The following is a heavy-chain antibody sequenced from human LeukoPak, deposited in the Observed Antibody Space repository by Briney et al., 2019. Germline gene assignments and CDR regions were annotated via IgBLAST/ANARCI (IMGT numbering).Heavy chain of an antibody. J-gene: IGHJ4*02. D-gene: IGHD1-26*01. CDR1: GGSISRYY. CDR3: ARGRNLGATNFDY. Sequence: KPSETLSLTCTVSGGSISRYYWSWIRQPPGKGLEWIGFMHYSGSTNYSPSLKSRVTISIDTSKNQFSLRLNSVTAADTAVYYCARGRNLGATNFDYWGQGTLVTVSS. CDR2: MHYSGST. V-gene: IGHV4-59*01.